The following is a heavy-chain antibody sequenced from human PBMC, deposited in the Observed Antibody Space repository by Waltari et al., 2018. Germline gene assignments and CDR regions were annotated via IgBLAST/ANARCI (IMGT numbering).Heavy chain of an antibody. V-gene: IGHV3-23*04. CDR1: GFTFSSYA. CDR2: ISGSGGST. CDR3: AKGYSSSWYLGSYWYFDL. D-gene: IGHD6-13*01. Sequence: EVQLVESGGGLVQPGGSLRLSCAASGFTFSSYAMSWVRQAPGKGLGWVSAISGSGGSTYYADSVKGRFTISRDNSKNTLYLQMNSLRAEDTAVYYCAKGYSSSWYLGSYWYFDLWGRGTLVTVSS. J-gene: IGHJ2*01.